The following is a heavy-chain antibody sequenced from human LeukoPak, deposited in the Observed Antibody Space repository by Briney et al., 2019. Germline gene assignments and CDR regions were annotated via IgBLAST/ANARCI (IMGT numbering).Heavy chain of an antibody. Sequence: SETLSLTCAVYGGSFSGYYWSWIRQPPGKGLEWIGEINHSGSTNYNPSLKSRVTISVDTSKNQFSLKLGSVTAADTAVYYCARGLPPTRWGQGTLVTVSS. CDR2: INHSGST. CDR1: GGSFSGYY. V-gene: IGHV4-34*01. J-gene: IGHJ4*02. CDR3: ARGLPPTR.